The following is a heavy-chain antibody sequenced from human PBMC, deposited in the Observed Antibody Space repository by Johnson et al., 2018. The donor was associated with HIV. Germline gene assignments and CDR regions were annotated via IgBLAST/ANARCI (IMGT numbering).Heavy chain of an antibody. CDR1: GFSVSSNY. D-gene: IGHD1-1*01. CDR2: SASGGST. Sequence: VQLVESGGGLIQPGGSLRLSCAASGFSVSSNYMSWVRQAPGKGLEWVSGISASGGSTYDADSVKGRFTISRDNSKNTLYLQMNSLRAEDTAVYYCAKVGGTTILRDAFDIWGQGTMVTVSS. CDR3: AKVGGTTILRDAFDI. J-gene: IGHJ3*02. V-gene: IGHV3-66*03.